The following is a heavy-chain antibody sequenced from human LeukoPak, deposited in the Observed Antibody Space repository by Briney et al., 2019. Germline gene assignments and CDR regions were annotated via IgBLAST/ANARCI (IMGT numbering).Heavy chain of an antibody. J-gene: IGHJ4*02. D-gene: IGHD1-1*01. CDR2: ISGGGAGT. CDR1: GLSFSFYA. V-gene: IGHV3-23*01. CDR3: AKDFVRYNIQFDY. Sequence: GGSLRLSCAASGLSFSFYAMSWVSQAPGKGLEWVSSISGGGAGTYYADSVRGRFTISRDNSKNTLYLQMNSLRAEDTALYYCAKDFVRYNIQFDYWGQGALVTVSS.